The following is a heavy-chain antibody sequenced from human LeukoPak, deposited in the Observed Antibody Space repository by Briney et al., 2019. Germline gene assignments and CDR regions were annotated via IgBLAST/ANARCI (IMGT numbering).Heavy chain of an antibody. J-gene: IGHJ4*02. CDR1: GFTFSNYG. CDR3: ARDSPQYYDSSGYSDY. Sequence: GGSPRLSCAASGFTFSNYGMSWVRQAPGKGLEWVSSISSSGDNTYYADSVKGRFTISRDNAKNSLYLQMNSLRAEDTAVYYCARDSPQYYDSSGYSDYWGQGTLVTVSS. V-gene: IGHV3-21*01. CDR2: ISSSGDNT. D-gene: IGHD3-22*01.